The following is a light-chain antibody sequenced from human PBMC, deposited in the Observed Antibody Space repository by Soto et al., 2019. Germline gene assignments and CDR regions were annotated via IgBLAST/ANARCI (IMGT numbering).Light chain of an antibody. CDR1: QSVSRNY. CDR2: GAS. V-gene: IGKV3-20*01. CDR3: QQYSTSPFA. J-gene: IGKJ2*01. Sequence: ETVLTQSPGTLSLSPGERATLSCRASQSVSRNYLAWYQQKPGQAPRLLIYGASSRATGIPDRFSGSGSGTDFTLTISRLAPEDFAVYYWQQYSTSPFAFGQGTKLEIK.